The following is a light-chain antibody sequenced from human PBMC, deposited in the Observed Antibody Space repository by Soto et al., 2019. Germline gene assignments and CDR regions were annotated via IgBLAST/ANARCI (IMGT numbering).Light chain of an antibody. V-gene: IGKV3-11*01. CDR1: QTVSSS. CDR2: EAS. Sequence: ETLRAQSPATVSVSPGERAPLCCRASQTVSSSLAWYQQKPGQAPRLLIYEASNRATGIPNRVSGSGSGTVFTPTITSLEPEELAVYYCQQYGTLPLTGGGGTKLEIK. J-gene: IGKJ4*01. CDR3: QQYGTLPLT.